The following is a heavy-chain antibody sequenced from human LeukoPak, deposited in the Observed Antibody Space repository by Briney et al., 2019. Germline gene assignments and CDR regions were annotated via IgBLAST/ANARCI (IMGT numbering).Heavy chain of an antibody. V-gene: IGHV4-59*12. Sequence: SETLSLTCTVSGGSISSYYWSWIRQPPGKGLEWIGYIYYSGSTNYNPSLKSRVTMSVDTSKNQFSLKLSSVTAADTAVYYCARLPMVRGVANYYYYYYMDVWGKGTTVTISS. J-gene: IGHJ6*03. CDR3: ARLPMVRGVANYYYYYYMDV. D-gene: IGHD3-10*01. CDR1: GGSISSYY. CDR2: IYYSGST.